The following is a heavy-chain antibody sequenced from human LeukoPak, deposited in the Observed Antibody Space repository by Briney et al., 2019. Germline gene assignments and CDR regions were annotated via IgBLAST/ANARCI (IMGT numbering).Heavy chain of an antibody. CDR1: GYSFTSYW. D-gene: IGHD5-24*01. J-gene: IGHJ3*02. Sequence: GESLKISCKGSGYSFTSYWIGWVRQLHGKGLEWMGIIYPGDSDTRYSPSFQGQVTISADKSISTAYLQWSSLKASDTAMYYCARQGEMATIGPKADEAFDIWGQGTMVTVSS. V-gene: IGHV5-51*01. CDR3: ARQGEMATIGPKADEAFDI. CDR2: IYPGDSDT.